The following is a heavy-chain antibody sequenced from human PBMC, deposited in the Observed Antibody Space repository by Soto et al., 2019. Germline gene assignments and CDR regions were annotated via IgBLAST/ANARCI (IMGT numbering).Heavy chain of an antibody. D-gene: IGHD3-16*01. Sequence: QVQLQESGPGLVKPSQTLSLTCTVSGGSISSGGYYCSWIRQHPGKGLEWIGYIFYSGSTYYNPSLKSRVSISVDTSENQFSLKLSSVTAADTAVYYCALRLGDPGRLSFDYWGQGTLVTVSS. CDR3: ALRLGDPGRLSFDY. J-gene: IGHJ4*02. V-gene: IGHV4-31*03. CDR1: GGSISSGGYY. CDR2: IFYSGST.